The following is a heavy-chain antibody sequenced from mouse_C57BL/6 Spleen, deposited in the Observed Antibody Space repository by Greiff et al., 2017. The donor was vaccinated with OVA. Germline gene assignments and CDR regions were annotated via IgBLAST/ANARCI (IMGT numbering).Heavy chain of an antibody. J-gene: IGHJ2*01. Sequence: QVQLQQSGAELVRPGASVTLSCKASGYTFTDYEMHWVKQTPVHGLEWIGAIDPETGGTAYNQKFKGKAILTADKSSSTAYMELRSLTSEDSAVYYWTRGGEGNTWGYWGQGTTLTVSS. CDR3: TRGGEGNTWGY. V-gene: IGHV1-15*01. CDR2: IDPETGGT. D-gene: IGHD2-1*01. CDR1: GYTFTDYE.